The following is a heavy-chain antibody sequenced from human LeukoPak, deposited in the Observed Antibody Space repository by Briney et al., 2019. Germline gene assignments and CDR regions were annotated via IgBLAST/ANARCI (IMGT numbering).Heavy chain of an antibody. CDR1: GGSISSYN. CDR2: ICTSGST. CDR3: ARALWGSYFFDY. V-gene: IGHV4-4*07. J-gene: IGHJ4*02. Sequence: PSETLSLTCTISGGSISSYNWSWIRQPVGKGLEWIGRICTSGSTNYNPSLKSRVTMSVDTSKNQFSLKLSSVTAADTAVYYCARALWGSYFFDYWGQGTLVTVSS. D-gene: IGHD3-16*01.